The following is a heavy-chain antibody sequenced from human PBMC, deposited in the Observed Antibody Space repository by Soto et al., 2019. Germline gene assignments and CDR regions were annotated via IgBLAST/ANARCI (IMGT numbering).Heavy chain of an antibody. CDR1: GFTFSNAW. CDR2: IKSKTDDGTT. CDR3: TSSIFGDDDY. Sequence: GGSLRLSCAASGFTFSNAWMSWVRQAPGKGLEWVGRIKSKTDDGTTDYAAPVKGRFTISRDDSKNTLYLQMNSLKTEDTAVYYCTSSIFGDDDYWGQGTLVTVSS. J-gene: IGHJ4*02. V-gene: IGHV3-15*01. D-gene: IGHD3-3*02.